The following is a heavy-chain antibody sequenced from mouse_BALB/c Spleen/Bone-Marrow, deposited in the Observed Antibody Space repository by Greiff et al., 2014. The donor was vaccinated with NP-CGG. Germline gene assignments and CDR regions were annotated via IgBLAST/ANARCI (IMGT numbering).Heavy chain of an antibody. J-gene: IGHJ1*01. V-gene: IGHV1-62-2*01. D-gene: IGHD2-10*02. CDR2: FYPGSGSI. Sequence: VKLVESGAGLVKPGASVKLSCKASGYTFTEYIIHWVKQRSGQGLEWIGRFYPGSGSIKYNEKFKDKATLTADKSSSTVYLELRRLPSYDSAVYFCARHESYGTYLYFDVWGAGTTVTVSS. CDR1: GYTFTEYI. CDR3: ARHESYGTYLYFDV.